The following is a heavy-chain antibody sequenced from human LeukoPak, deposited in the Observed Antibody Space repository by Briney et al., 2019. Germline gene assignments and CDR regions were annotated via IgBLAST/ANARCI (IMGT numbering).Heavy chain of an antibody. D-gene: IGHD1-1*01. V-gene: IGHV4-59*01. CDR3: ARGLSVQLERRRDAFDI. CDR1: GGSISSYY. J-gene: IGHJ3*02. Sequence: SETLSLTCTVSGGSISSYYWSWIRQPPGKGLEWIWYIYYSGSTNYNPSLKSRVTISVATPKNQFSLKLSSVTAADTAVYYCARGLSVQLERRRDAFDIWGQGTMVTVSS. CDR2: IYYSGST.